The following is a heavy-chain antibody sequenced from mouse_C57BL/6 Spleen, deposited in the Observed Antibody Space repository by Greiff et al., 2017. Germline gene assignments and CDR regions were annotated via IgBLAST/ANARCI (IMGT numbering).Heavy chain of an antibody. CDR3: ASLTTVPY. V-gene: IGHV1-52*01. CDR2: IDPSDSET. D-gene: IGHD1-1*01. Sequence: QVQLQQPGAELVRPGSSVKLSCKASGYTFTSYWMHWVKQRPIQGLEWIGNIDPSDSETHYNQKFKDKATLTVDKSSSPAYMQLSSLTSEVYSVCDCASLTTVPYWGQGTLGTVSA. J-gene: IGHJ3*01. CDR1: GYTFTSYW.